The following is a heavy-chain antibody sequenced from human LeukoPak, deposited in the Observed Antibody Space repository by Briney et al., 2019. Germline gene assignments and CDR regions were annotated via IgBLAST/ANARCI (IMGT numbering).Heavy chain of an antibody. Sequence: ASVKVSCTASGYTFTAYHMHWVRQAPGQGLEWMGIINPSGGSTSYAQKFQGRVTMTRDTSTSTVYMELSSLRSEDTAVYYCARLRTCSGGSCNGDYWGQGTLVTVSS. CDR2: INPSGGST. CDR1: GYTFTAYH. V-gene: IGHV1-46*01. J-gene: IGHJ4*02. D-gene: IGHD2-15*01. CDR3: ARLRTCSGGSCNGDY.